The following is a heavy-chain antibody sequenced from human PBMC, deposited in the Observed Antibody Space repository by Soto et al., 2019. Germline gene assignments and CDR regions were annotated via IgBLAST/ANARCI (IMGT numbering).Heavy chain of an antibody. V-gene: IGHV1-69*01. CDR3: ARGLVRGNWNYEVNWFAP. J-gene: IGHJ5*02. Sequence: QVQLVQSGAEVKKPGSSVKVSCKASGGTFSSYAISWVRQAPGQGLEWMGGIIPIFGTPNYAQKFQYRVTITADESTSTAYMELTSLRSEDTAVYYCARGLVRGNWNYEVNWFAPWGQGTLVTVSS. CDR2: IIPIFGTP. D-gene: IGHD1-7*01. CDR1: GGTFSSYA.